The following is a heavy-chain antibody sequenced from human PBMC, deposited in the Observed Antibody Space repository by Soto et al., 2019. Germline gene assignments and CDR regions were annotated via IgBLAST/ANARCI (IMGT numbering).Heavy chain of an antibody. CDR2: ISGSGGST. J-gene: IGHJ5*02. V-gene: IGHV3-23*01. CDR3: ASPLGRITMVRGVVVASP. CDR1: GFTFSSYA. D-gene: IGHD3-10*01. Sequence: EVQLLESGGGLVQPGGSLRLSCAASGFTFSSYAMSWVRQAPGKGLEWVSAISGSGGSTYYADSVKGRFTISRDNSKNTLYLQMNSLRAEDTAVYYCASPLGRITMVRGVVVASPWGQGTLVTVSA.